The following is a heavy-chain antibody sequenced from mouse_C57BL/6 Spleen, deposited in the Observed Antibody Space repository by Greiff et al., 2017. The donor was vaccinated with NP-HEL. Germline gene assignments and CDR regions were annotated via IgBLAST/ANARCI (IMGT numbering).Heavy chain of an antibody. J-gene: IGHJ1*03. D-gene: IGHD2-4*01. CDR1: GYTFTSYW. Sequence: QVQLQQPGAELVMPGASVKLSCKASGYTFTSYWMHWVKQRPGQGLEWIGEIDPSDSYTNYNQKFKGKSTLTVDKSSSTAYMQLSSLTSEDSAVYYCARSGLPYFDVWGTGTTVTVSS. CDR2: IDPSDSYT. V-gene: IGHV1-69*01. CDR3: ARSGLPYFDV.